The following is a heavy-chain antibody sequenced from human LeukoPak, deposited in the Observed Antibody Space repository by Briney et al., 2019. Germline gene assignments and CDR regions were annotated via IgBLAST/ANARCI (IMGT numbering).Heavy chain of an antibody. CDR2: ISSSSSYI. CDR3: ARGYSSSWYLD. D-gene: IGHD6-13*01. CDR1: GFTFSSYS. V-gene: IGHV3-21*01. Sequence: GGSLRLSCAASGFTFSSYSMNWVRQAPGKGLERVSSISSSSSYIYYADSVKGRFTISRDNAKKSLSLQMNSLRADDTAVYYCARGYSSSWYLDWGQGTLVTVSS. J-gene: IGHJ4*02.